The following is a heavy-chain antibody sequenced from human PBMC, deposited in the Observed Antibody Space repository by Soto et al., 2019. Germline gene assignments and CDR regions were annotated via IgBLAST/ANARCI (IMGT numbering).Heavy chain of an antibody. CDR3: ARDRVGCSSTSCYARGVNWFDP. J-gene: IGHJ5*02. CDR2: INAGNGNT. V-gene: IGHV1-3*01. CDR1: GYTFTSYA. Sequence: QVRLVQSGAEVKKPGASVKVSCKASGYTFTSYAMHWVRQAPGQRLEWMGWINAGNGNTKYSQKFQGRVNITRATSASTAYMERSSLRSEDTAVYYCARDRVGCSSTSCYARGVNWFDPWGQGTLVTVSS. D-gene: IGHD2-2*01.